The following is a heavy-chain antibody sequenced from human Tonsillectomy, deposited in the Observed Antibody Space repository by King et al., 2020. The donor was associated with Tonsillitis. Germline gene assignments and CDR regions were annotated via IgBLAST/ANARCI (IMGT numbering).Heavy chain of an antibody. CDR1: GFTFSNYW. CDR2: IDQDGSKK. J-gene: IGHJ4*02. Sequence: VQLVESGGGLVQPGGSLRLSCAASGFTFSNYWMSWVRQAPGKGLEWVANIDQDGSKKFYVESVKGRFTISRDNTKNSLYLQMNSLRAEDTAVYYCTSFWSGYFVYWGQGSLVPVSS. CDR3: TSFWSGYFVY. V-gene: IGHV3-7*01. D-gene: IGHD3-3*01.